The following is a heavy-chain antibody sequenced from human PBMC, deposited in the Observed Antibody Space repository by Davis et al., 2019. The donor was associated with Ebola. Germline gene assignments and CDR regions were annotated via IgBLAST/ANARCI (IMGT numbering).Heavy chain of an antibody. D-gene: IGHD5-12*01. CDR1: GGSISSYY. J-gene: IGHJ4*02. CDR3: ARNLPRPYSGYNLEY. CDR2: IYYSGST. Sequence: MPSETLSLTCTVSGGSISSYYWSWIRQPPGKGLEWIGYIYYSGSTNYNPSLKSRVTISVDTSKNQFSLKLSSVTAADTAVYYCARNLPRPYSGYNLEYWGQGILVTVSS. V-gene: IGHV4-59*08.